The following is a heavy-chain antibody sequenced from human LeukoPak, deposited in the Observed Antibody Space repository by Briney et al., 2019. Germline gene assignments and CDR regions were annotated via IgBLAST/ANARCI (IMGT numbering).Heavy chain of an antibody. CDR2: ISTSGGNT. Sequence: GGSLRLSCTVSGFTFSPYAMSWVRQAPGKGLEWVSSISTSGGNTYYADSVKGRFTISRDNSKNTLYLQMNSLRAEDSGVHYCSKGLAPTGTTHTAAGYWGQGTLVTVSS. CDR1: GFTFSPYA. J-gene: IGHJ4*02. D-gene: IGHD1-1*01. CDR3: SKGLAPTGTTHTAAGY. V-gene: IGHV3-23*01.